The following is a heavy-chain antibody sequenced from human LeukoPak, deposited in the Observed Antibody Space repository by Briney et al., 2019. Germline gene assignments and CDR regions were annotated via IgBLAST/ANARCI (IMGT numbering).Heavy chain of an antibody. CDR1: GFTFSSYG. V-gene: IGHV3-23*01. CDR2: ISGSGGST. CDR3: GKAKGPLAFDY. Sequence: PGGSLRLSCAASGFTFSSYGMSWVRQAPGKGLEWVSAISGSGGSTYYADSVRGRLTISRDNSKNTLYLQMNSLKVEDTAIYYCGKAKGPLAFDYWGQGTLVTVSS. J-gene: IGHJ4*02.